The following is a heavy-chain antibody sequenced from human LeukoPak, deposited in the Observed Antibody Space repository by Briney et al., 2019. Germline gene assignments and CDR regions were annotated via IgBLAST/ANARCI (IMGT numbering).Heavy chain of an antibody. CDR3: ARDFCSAGSCYPDN. CDR1: GFTFNRFS. V-gene: IGHV3-66*01. CDR2: IYSGGST. D-gene: IGHD2-15*01. Sequence: PGGSLRLSCAASGFTFNRFSMIWVRQAPGKGLEWVSVIYSGGSTYYADSVKGRFTISRDNSKNTLYLQMNSLRVEDTAVYYCARDFCSAGSCYPDNWGQGTLVTVSS. J-gene: IGHJ4*02.